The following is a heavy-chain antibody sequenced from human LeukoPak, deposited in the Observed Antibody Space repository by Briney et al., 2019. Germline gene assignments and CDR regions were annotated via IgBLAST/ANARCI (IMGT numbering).Heavy chain of an antibody. J-gene: IGHJ4*02. Sequence: QTGGSLRLSCAASGFTFSSYAMSWVRQAPGKGLEWVSAISGSGGSTYYADSVKGRFTISRDNSKNTLYLQMNSLRAEDTAVYYCAKDCWGPRVEYYFDYWGQGTLVTVSS. CDR1: GFTFSSYA. CDR3: AKDCWGPRVEYYFDY. CDR2: ISGSGGST. V-gene: IGHV3-23*01. D-gene: IGHD7-27*01.